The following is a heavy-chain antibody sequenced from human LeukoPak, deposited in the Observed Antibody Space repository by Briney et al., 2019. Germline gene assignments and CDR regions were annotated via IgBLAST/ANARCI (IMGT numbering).Heavy chain of an antibody. CDR1: GYNFPAYF. CDR2: INPSGGDT. V-gene: IGHV1-2*06. Sequence: ASVKVSCKAAGYNFPAYFVHWVRQAPGQGLEWMGRINPSGGDTNYAQKFQGRVTMASDTSISTAYMELSSLISDDTAVYYCARVGFTTSWPNFDYWGQGTPVTVSS. J-gene: IGHJ4*02. CDR3: ARVGFTTSWPNFDY. D-gene: IGHD2-2*01.